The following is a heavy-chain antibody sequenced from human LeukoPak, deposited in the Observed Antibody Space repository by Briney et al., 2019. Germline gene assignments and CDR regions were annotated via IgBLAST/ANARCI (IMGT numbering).Heavy chain of an antibody. Sequence: GGSLRLSCAASGFTFRSYWMHWARQVPGKGLVWVSRISPDGRSTNYADSVKGRFTISRDNAKNTLYLQMNSLTGEDTARYYRARGASSGYRIDYWGQGALVTVSS. V-gene: IGHV3-74*01. J-gene: IGHJ4*02. D-gene: IGHD3-10*01. CDR1: GFTFRSYW. CDR2: ISPDGRST. CDR3: ARGASSGYRIDY.